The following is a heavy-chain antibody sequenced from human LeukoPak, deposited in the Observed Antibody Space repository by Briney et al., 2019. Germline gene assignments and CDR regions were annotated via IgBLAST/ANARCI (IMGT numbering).Heavy chain of an antibody. CDR3: ARDITIFGGYSAQGPI. CDR2: IYYSGST. CDR1: GGSFSGYY. Sequence: PSETLSLTCAVYGGSFSGYYWRWIRQPPGKGLEWIGYIYYSGSTHYNPSLKSRVTISVDTSKNQFSLKLSSVTAADTAVYYCARDITIFGGYSAQGPIWGQGTMVTVSS. D-gene: IGHD3-3*01. V-gene: IGHV4-30-4*01. J-gene: IGHJ3*02.